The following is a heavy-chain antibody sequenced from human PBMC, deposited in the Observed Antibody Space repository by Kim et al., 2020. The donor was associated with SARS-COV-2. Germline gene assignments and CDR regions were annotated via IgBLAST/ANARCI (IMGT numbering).Heavy chain of an antibody. J-gene: IGHJ1*01. CDR2: ISGSGGST. CDR1: GFTFSSYA. Sequence: GGSLRLSCAASGFTFSSYAMSWVRQAPGKGLEWVSAISGSGGSTYYADSVKGRFTISRDNSKNTLYLQMNSLRAEDTAVYYCAKDQGRGVGATRFQHWGQGTLVTVSS. V-gene: IGHV3-23*01. D-gene: IGHD1-26*01. CDR3: AKDQGRGVGATRFQH.